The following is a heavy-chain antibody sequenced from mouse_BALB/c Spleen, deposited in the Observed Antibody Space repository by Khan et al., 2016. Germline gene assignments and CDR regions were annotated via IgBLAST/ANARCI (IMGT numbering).Heavy chain of an antibody. CDR1: GYTFTNYG. Sequence: QIQLVQSGPELKKPGETVKISCKASGYTFTNYGMNWVKQAPGKGLLWTGWKKTYTGEATYDDDFKGRFAFSLETSASTAYLQINNFKNEDMATYYCARRRQLDLYYAMDYWGQGTSVTVSS. V-gene: IGHV9-1*02. CDR2: KKTYTGEA. J-gene: IGHJ4*01. D-gene: IGHD6-1*01. CDR3: ARRRQLDLYYAMDY.